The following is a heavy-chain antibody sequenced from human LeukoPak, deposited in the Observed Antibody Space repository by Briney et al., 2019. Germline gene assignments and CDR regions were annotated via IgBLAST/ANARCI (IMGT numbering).Heavy chain of an antibody. D-gene: IGHD2-2*01. CDR3: AREGYCSSTSCYAAAYWFDP. Sequence: SVKVSCKASGYTFTSYYMHWVRQAPGQGLEWMGGIIPIFGTANYAQKFQGRVTITADESTSTAYMELSSLRSEDTAVYYCAREGYCSSTSCYAAAYWFDPWGQGTLVTVSS. V-gene: IGHV1-69*13. J-gene: IGHJ5*02. CDR1: GYTFTSYY. CDR2: IIPIFGTA.